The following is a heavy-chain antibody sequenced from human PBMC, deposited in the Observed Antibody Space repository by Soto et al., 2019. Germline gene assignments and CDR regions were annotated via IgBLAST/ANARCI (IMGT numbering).Heavy chain of an antibody. V-gene: IGHV4-30-2*01. CDR1: GVAMTYGGYS. CDR2: IYHSGST. D-gene: IGHD3-9*01. J-gene: IGHJ5*02. Sequence: SETLSLTCSVSGVAMTYGGYSWSWIRQPPGKGLEWIGYIYHSGSTYYNPSLKSRVTISVDRSKNQFSLKLSSVTAADTAVYYCARVAQALRYFDWFNNWFDPWGQGTLVTVSS. CDR3: ARVAQALRYFDWFNNWFDP.